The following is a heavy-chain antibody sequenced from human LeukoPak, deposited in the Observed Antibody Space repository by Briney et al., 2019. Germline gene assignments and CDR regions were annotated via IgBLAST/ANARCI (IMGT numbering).Heavy chain of an antibody. J-gene: IGHJ4*02. V-gene: IGHV3-7*03. D-gene: IGHD5-18*01. CDR3: AREGNDGYSYGYDY. CDR1: GITFSSYW. CDR2: IKQDGSEK. Sequence: GGSLRLSCAASGITFSSYWMSWVRQAPGKGLEWVANIKQDGSEKYYVDSVKGRFTISRDNAKNSLYLQMNSLRAEDTAVYYCAREGNDGYSYGYDYWGQGTLVTVSS.